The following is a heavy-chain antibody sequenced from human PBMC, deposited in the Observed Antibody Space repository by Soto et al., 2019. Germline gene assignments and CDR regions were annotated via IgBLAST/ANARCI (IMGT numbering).Heavy chain of an antibody. D-gene: IGHD3-22*01. CDR1: GGTFSSYA. CDR3: ASSYYYDSSGYYPY. V-gene: IGHV1-69*13. CDR2: IIPIFGTA. Sequence: GASVNVSCKASGGTFSSYAISWVRQAPGQGLEWMGGIIPIFGTANYAQKFQGRVTITADESTSTAYMELSSLRSEDTAVYYCASSYYYDSSGYYPYWGQGTLVTVSS. J-gene: IGHJ4*02.